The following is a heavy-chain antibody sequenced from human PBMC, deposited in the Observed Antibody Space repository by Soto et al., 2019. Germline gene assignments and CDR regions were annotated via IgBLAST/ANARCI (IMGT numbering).Heavy chain of an antibody. CDR3: ARDAIPYSSGFGPFDY. Sequence: PGGSLRLSCAVSGFSFSSHALHWVRQAPGKGLEWVAVISYDGSNKYYADSVKGRFTISRDNSKNTLYLQMNSLRAEDTAVYYCARDAIPYSSGFGPFDYWGQGTLVTVSS. V-gene: IGHV3-30-3*01. CDR2: ISYDGSNK. CDR1: GFSFSSHA. D-gene: IGHD6-19*01. J-gene: IGHJ4*02.